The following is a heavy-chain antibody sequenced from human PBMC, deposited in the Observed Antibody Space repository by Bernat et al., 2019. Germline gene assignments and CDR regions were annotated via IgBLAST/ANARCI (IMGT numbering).Heavy chain of an antibody. J-gene: IGHJ4*02. V-gene: IGHV3-72*01. CDR3: SLTTWGINDY. CDR1: GFTFSDHY. CDR2: TRNKANSYTT. Sequence: EVQLVESGGGLVQPGGSLRLSCAASGFTFSDHYMDWVRQAPGKGLEWVGRTRNKANSYTTEYAASVKGRFTISRDDSKNSLYLQMNSLKTEDTAVYYCSLTTWGINDYWGQGTLVTVSS. D-gene: IGHD4-17*01.